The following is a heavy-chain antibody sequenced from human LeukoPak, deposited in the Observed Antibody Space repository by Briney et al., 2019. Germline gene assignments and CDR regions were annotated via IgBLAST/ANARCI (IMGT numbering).Heavy chain of an antibody. D-gene: IGHD3-22*01. CDR3: ARDPEIYDSILRRAFDI. J-gene: IGHJ3*02. CDR1: GFTFSSYA. CDR2: ISYDGSNK. Sequence: GGSLRRSCAASGFTFSSYAMSWVRQAPGKGLEWVAVISYDGSNKYYADSVKGRFTISRDNSKNTLYLQMNSLRAEDTAVYYCARDPEIYDSILRRAFDIWGQGTMVTVSS. V-gene: IGHV3-30-3*01.